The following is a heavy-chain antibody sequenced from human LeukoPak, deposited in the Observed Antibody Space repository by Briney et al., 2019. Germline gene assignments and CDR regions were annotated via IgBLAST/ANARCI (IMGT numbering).Heavy chain of an antibody. Sequence: ASVKVSCKASGYTFTGYYMHWVRQAPGQGLEWMGWINPNSGGTKYAQKFQGRVTMTRDTSISTAYMELSSLTSDDTAVYYCARGVPAATYYYYYYYMDVWGKGTTVTVSS. CDR2: INPNSGGT. J-gene: IGHJ6*03. V-gene: IGHV1-2*02. CDR3: ARGVPAATYYYYYYYMDV. D-gene: IGHD2-2*01. CDR1: GYTFTGYY.